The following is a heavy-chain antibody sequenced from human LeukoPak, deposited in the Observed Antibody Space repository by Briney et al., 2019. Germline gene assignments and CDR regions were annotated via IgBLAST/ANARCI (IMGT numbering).Heavy chain of an antibody. CDR2: ISAYNGNT. Sequence: ASVKVSCKASGYTFTSYGISWVRQAPGQGLEWMGWISAYNGNTNYAQKLQGRVTMTTDTSTSTAYMELRSLRSDDTAVYYCARDGYSSSWYYLDGYYYYMDVWGKGTTVTVSS. V-gene: IGHV1-18*01. D-gene: IGHD6-13*01. CDR3: ARDGYSSSWYYLDGYYYYMDV. J-gene: IGHJ6*03. CDR1: GYTFTSYG.